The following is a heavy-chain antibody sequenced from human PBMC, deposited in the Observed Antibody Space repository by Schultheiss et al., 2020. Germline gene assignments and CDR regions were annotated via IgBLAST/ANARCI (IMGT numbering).Heavy chain of an antibody. CDR3: ARDEARAPRSSIAARRANYGMDV. CDR1: GFTFSNAW. V-gene: IGHV3-15*01. J-gene: IGHJ6*02. Sequence: GESLKISCAASGFTFSNAWMSWVRQAPGKGLEWVGRIKSKTDGGTTDYAAPVKGRFTISRDNAKNSLYLQMNSLRAEDTAVYYCARDEARAPRSSIAARRANYGMDVWGQGTTVTVSS. D-gene: IGHD6-6*01. CDR2: IKSKTDGGTT.